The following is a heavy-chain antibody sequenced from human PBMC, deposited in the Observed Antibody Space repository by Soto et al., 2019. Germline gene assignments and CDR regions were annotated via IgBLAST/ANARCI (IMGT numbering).Heavy chain of an antibody. D-gene: IGHD2-2*01. V-gene: IGHV4-59*01. CDR3: ARESSTTSYYFDY. Sequence: SETLSLTCTVSGGSISSYYWSWIRQPPGKGLEWIGYIYCSGSTNYNPSLKSRVTISVDTSKNQFSLKLSSVTAADTAAYYCARESSTTSYYFDYWGQGTLVPVSS. J-gene: IGHJ4*02. CDR2: IYCSGST. CDR1: GGSISSYY.